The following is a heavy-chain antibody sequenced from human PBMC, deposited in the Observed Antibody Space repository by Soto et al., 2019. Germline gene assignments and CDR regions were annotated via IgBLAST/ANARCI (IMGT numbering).Heavy chain of an antibody. CDR3: AREYYDYVWGSYRPLDY. CDR2: ISAYNGNT. Sequence: ASVKVSCKASGYTFTSYGISWVRQAPGQGLEWMGWISAYNGNTNYAQKLQGRVTMTTDTSTSTAYMELRSLRSDDTAVYYCAREYYDYVWGSYRPLDYSGQGTLGTAPQ. J-gene: IGHJ4*02. CDR1: GYTFTSYG. V-gene: IGHV1-18*01. D-gene: IGHD3-16*02.